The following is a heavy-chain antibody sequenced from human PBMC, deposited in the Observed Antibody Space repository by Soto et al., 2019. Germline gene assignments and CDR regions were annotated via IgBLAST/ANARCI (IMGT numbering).Heavy chain of an antibody. CDR2: INPNSGGT. V-gene: IGHV1-2*04. CDR3: ATASPEIAAGQNYYYGMDV. Sequence: GASVKVSCKASGYTFTGYYMHWVRQAPGQGLEWMGWINPNSGGTNYAQKFQDWVTMTRDTSISTAYMELSRLRSDDTAVYYCATASPEIAAGQNYYYGMDVWGQGTTVTVSS. J-gene: IGHJ6*02. D-gene: IGHD6-13*01. CDR1: GYTFTGYY.